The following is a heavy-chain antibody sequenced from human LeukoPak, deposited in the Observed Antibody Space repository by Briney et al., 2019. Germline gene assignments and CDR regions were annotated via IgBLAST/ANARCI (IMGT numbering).Heavy chain of an antibody. V-gene: IGHV1-2*02. CDR2: INPNSGGT. Sequence: ASVKVSCKASGYTFTGYYMHWVRQAPGQGPEWMGWINPNSGGTNYAQKFQGRVTMTRDTSISTAYMELSRLRSDDTAVYYCARERTLTSCYDYWGQGTLVTVSS. J-gene: IGHJ4*02. CDR1: GYTFTGYY. D-gene: IGHD2-15*01. CDR3: ARERTLTSCYDY.